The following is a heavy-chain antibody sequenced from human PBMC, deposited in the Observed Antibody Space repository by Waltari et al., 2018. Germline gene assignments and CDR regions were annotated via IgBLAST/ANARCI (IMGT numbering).Heavy chain of an antibody. CDR1: GYTFTSYY. D-gene: IGHD3-10*01. J-gene: IGHJ6*02. V-gene: IGHV1-46*01. CDR2: INPSGGST. Sequence: QVQLVQSGAEVKKPGASVKVSCKASGYTFTSYYMHWVRQAPGQGLEWMGIINPSGGSTSYAQKFQGRVTMTRDTSTSTVYMELSSLRSENTAVYYCARDWSPLLWFGEYYYYYYGMDVWGQGTTVTVSS. CDR3: ARDWSPLLWFGEYYYYYYGMDV.